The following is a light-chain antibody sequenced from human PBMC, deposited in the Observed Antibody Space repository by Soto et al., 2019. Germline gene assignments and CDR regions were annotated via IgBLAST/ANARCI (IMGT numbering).Light chain of an antibody. J-gene: IGKJ1*01. CDR2: GGS. V-gene: IGKV3-15*01. Sequence: EIVMTQSPDTLSVSPGEGGTLSCRASQSVSRNVAWYQQKPGQAPRLLIYGGSTRVTGIPARFSGSGSGTEFTLTISSLQSEDFAVDYCQQYNNWPPVRTFGQGTKVDI. CDR1: QSVSRN. CDR3: QQYNNWPPVRT.